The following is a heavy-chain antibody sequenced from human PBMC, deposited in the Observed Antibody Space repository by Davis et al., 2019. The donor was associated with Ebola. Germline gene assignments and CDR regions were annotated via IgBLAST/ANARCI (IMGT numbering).Heavy chain of an antibody. D-gene: IGHD7-27*01. CDR3: ARDHWGSLGY. Sequence: MPSETLSLTCTVSGGSISGYQWAWIRQLPGKGLEYMGHVFNSGTVVYNSALKSRVTISLDRSSNQFSLKMNSVTTADTAVYFCARDHWGSLGYWGQGTLVTVSS. CDR2: VFNSGTV. CDR1: GGSISGYQ. J-gene: IGHJ4*02. V-gene: IGHV4-59*01.